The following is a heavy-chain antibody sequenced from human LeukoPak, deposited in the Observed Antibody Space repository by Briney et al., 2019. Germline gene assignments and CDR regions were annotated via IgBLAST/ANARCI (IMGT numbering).Heavy chain of an antibody. CDR1: GFTFDDYA. V-gene: IGHV3-9*01. CDR3: AKSVRYGSGSYPNYYYYYGMDV. J-gene: IGHJ6*02. CDR2: ISWNSGSI. D-gene: IGHD3-10*01. Sequence: GRSLRLSCAASGFTFDDYATHWVRQAPGKGLEWVSGISWNSGSIGYADSVKGRFTISRDNAKNSLYLQMNSLRAEDTALHYCAKSVRYGSGSYPNYYYYYGMDVWGQGTTVTVSS.